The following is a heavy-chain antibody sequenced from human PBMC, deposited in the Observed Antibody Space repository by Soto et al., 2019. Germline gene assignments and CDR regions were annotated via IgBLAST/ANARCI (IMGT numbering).Heavy chain of an antibody. D-gene: IGHD3-3*01. CDR1: GVTISYGGYS. Sequence: PSETLSLTCIVSGVTISYGGYSWSWIRQSPGKGLEWLGYISHVETTYYNPSFQSRLSLSIDRTRNQFSLSLSSTTAADKAVYYCARGGGYDSFDFWGQGIQVTVSS. CDR2: ISHVETT. V-gene: IGHV4-30-2*06. J-gene: IGHJ4*02. CDR3: ARGGGYDSFDF.